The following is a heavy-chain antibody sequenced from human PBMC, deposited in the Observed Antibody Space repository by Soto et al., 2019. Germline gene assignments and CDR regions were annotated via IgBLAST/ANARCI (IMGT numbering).Heavy chain of an antibody. Sequence: QVQLQESGPGLVKPSQTLSLTCTVSGGSISSGGYYWSWIRQHPGKGLEWIGYIYYSGSTYYNPSLKSRVTMSLDTSKNQFSLKLSSVTAADTAVYYCARVCGGDCHYGMDVWGQGTTVTVSS. CDR2: IYYSGST. CDR1: GGSISSGGYY. V-gene: IGHV4-31*03. J-gene: IGHJ6*02. CDR3: ARVCGGDCHYGMDV. D-gene: IGHD2-21*02.